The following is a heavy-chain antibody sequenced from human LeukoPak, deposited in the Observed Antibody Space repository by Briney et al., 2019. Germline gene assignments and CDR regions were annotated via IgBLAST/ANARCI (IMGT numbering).Heavy chain of an antibody. J-gene: IGHJ6*03. CDR1: GYSINSGYY. CDR2: IYHSGST. V-gene: IGHV4-38-2*01. Sequence: PSETLSLTCAVSGYSINSGYYWGWIRQPPGKGLEWIGSIYHSGSTYYNPSLKSRVTISVDTSKNQFSLKLSSVTAADTAVYYCARLRDYYYMDVWGKGTTVTVSS. CDR3: ARLRDYYYMDV.